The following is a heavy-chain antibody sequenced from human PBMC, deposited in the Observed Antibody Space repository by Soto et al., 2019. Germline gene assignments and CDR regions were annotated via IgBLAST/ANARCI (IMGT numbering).Heavy chain of an antibody. CDR2: IYYSGST. Sequence: XXTLSLPFTVSGGSISSSSCYWGFIRQPPGKGLEWIGSIYYSGSTYYNPSLKSRVTISVDTSKNQFSLKLSSVTAADTAVYYCARHTPAISISDHWGQGTLVTVSS. CDR3: ARHTPAISISDH. CDR1: GGSISSSSCY. J-gene: IGHJ4*02. D-gene: IGHD2-15*01. V-gene: IGHV4-39*01.